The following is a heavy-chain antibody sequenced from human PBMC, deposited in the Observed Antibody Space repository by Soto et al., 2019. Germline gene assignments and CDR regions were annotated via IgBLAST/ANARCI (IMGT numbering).Heavy chain of an antibody. CDR1: GDSITTNY. V-gene: IGHV4-59*10. J-gene: IGHJ4*02. D-gene: IGHD6-19*01. CDR3: ARNAYGWWNSY. Sequence: SETLSLTCAVSGDSITTNYWSWVRQSGGKGLEWIGRIHASRGANYNPSLKSRLTMSVDTSNNQFSLNLTSVTDADTAVYFCARNAYGWWNSYWGQGIVVTVSS. CDR2: IHASRGA.